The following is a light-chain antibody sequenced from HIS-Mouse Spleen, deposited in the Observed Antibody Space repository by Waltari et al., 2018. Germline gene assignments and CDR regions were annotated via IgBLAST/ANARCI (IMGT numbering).Light chain of an antibody. Sequence: SYELTQPPSVSVSPGQTARITCSGAALPKKYAYWYQQKSGQAPVLVIYKDSERPSGIPERFSGSSSGTTVTLTISGVQAEDEADYYCQSADSSGTNWVFGGGTKLTVL. J-gene: IGLJ3*02. CDR2: KDS. CDR1: ALPKKY. V-gene: IGLV3-25*03. CDR3: QSADSSGTNWV.